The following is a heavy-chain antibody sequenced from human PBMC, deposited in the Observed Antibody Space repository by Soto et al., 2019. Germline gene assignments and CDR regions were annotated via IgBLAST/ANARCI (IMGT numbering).Heavy chain of an antibody. D-gene: IGHD2-8*01. CDR2: AYYSGDT. V-gene: IGHV4-59*01. Sequence: PSETLSLTCSVAGGSISRYYWSWIRQPPGKGLEWIGYAYYSGDTGYNPSLQSRVTMAVDTSKNQVSLKLTSVTAADTAVYYCARDRSTYGGGGTGEVKENWFDPWGQGALLSVS. CDR1: GGSISRYY. CDR3: ARDRSTYGGGGTGEVKENWFDP. J-gene: IGHJ5*02.